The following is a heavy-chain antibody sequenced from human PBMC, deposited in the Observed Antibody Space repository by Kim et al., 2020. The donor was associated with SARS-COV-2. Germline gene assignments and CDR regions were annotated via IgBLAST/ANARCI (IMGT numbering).Heavy chain of an antibody. CDR2: T. V-gene: IGHV3-74*01. Sequence: TGYVDSVRGRFTVSRDNAKNTAYLHMKSLKVEDTALYYCTRATYYVASGDWGRGTRVTVSS. J-gene: IGHJ4*02. CDR3: TRATYYVASGD. D-gene: IGHD3-16*01.